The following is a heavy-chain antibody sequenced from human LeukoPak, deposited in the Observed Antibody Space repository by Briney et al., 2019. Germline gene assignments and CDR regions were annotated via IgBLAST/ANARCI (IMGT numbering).Heavy chain of an antibody. CDR2: ISYDGSNK. CDR1: GFTFSSYA. Sequence: PGGSLRLSCAASGFTFSSYAMHWVRQAPGKGLEWVAVISYDGSNKYYADSVKGRFTISRDNSKNTLYLQMNSLRAEDTAVYYRARDRSSSGWDTFDYWGQGTLVTVSS. V-gene: IGHV3-30-3*01. J-gene: IGHJ4*02. D-gene: IGHD6-19*01. CDR3: ARDRSSSGWDTFDY.